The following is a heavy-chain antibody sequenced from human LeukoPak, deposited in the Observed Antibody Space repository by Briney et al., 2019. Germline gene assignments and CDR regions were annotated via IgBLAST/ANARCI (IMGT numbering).Heavy chain of an antibody. CDR2: IKSDGSIT. CDR3: ARDPFYGDADLDS. Sequence: GGSLRLSCAPSGFTFSNYWMHWVRQAPGKGLVWVSRIKSDGSITTYADSVKGRFTISRDNAKNTLYLQMNSLRAEDTAVYYCARDPFYGDADLDSWGQGTLVTVSS. D-gene: IGHD4-17*01. J-gene: IGHJ4*02. CDR1: GFTFSNYW. V-gene: IGHV3-74*01.